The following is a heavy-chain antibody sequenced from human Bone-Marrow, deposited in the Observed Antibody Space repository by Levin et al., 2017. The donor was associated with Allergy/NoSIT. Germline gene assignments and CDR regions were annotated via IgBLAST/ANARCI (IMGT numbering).Heavy chain of an antibody. J-gene: IGHJ3*02. V-gene: IGHV1-8*01. CDR1: GYTFTSYD. CDR3: ATYCSGGSCYGPKAFDI. CDR2: MNPNSGNT. Sequence: ASVKVSCKASGYTFTSYDINWVRQATGQGLEWMGWMNPNSGNTGYAQKFQGRVTMTRNTSISTAYMELSSLRSEDTAVYYCATYCSGGSCYGPKAFDIWGQGTMVTVSS. D-gene: IGHD2-15*01.